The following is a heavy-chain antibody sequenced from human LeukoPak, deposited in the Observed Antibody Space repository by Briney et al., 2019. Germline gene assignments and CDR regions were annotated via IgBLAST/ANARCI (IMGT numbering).Heavy chain of an antibody. Sequence: PGGSLRLSCAASGFTDPTNYMTWVRQAPGKGLEWVSIIYTDGSTYYADSVKGRFTIPRDNSKSTLYLQMNSLRAEDTAVYYCGRSTAWYAFDYWGQGTLVTVSS. D-gene: IGHD6-19*01. CDR2: IYTDGST. CDR3: GRSTAWYAFDY. CDR1: GFTDPTNY. V-gene: IGHV3-53*01. J-gene: IGHJ4*02.